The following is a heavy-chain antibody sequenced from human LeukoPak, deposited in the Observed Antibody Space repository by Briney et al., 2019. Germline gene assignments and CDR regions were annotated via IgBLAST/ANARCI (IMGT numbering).Heavy chain of an antibody. CDR2: IYISGST. D-gene: IGHD4-17*01. CDR3: ARRVTTRLPFRY. V-gene: IGHV4-4*07. J-gene: IGHJ4*02. Sequence: SETLSLTCTVSGGSISSYYWSWIRQPAGKGLEWIGRIYISGSTNYNPSLKSRVTMSVDTSKKQFSLKLTSVTAADTAVYYCARRVTTRLPFRYWGQGTLVTVSS. CDR1: GGSISSYY.